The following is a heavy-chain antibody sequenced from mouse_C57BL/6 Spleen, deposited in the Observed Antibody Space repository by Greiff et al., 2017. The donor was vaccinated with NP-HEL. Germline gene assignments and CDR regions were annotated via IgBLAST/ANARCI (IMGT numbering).Heavy chain of an antibody. Sequence: VQLQQSGAELVKPGASVKLSCKASGYTFTSYWMHWVKQRPGQGLEWIGYINPSSGYTKYNQKFKDKATLTADKSSSTAYMPLSSLTYEDSAVYYCARWDYDWYFDVWGTGTTVTVSS. V-gene: IGHV1-7*01. CDR1: GYTFTSYW. CDR3: ARWDYDWYFDV. J-gene: IGHJ1*03. CDR2: INPSSGYT. D-gene: IGHD2-4*01.